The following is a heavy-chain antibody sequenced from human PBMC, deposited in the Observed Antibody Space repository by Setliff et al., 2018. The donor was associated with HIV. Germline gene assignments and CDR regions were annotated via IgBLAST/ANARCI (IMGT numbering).Heavy chain of an antibody. CDR2: INHSGST. CDR3: ARDGNIVILPPAQARAFDI. J-gene: IGHJ3*02. D-gene: IGHD2-2*01. Sequence: SETLSLTCAVYGGSFSGYYWSWIRQPPGKGLEWIGEINHSGSTNYNPSLKSRVTISVDTSKNQFSLKLSSVTAADTAVYYCARDGNIVILPPAQARAFDIWGQGTMVTVSS. V-gene: IGHV4-34*01. CDR1: GGSFSGYY.